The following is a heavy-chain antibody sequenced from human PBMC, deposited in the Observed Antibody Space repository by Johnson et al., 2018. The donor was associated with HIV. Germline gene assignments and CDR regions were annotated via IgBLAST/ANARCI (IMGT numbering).Heavy chain of an antibody. CDR1: GFTFSSYG. CDR3: AREAYCSGGSCYDAFDI. Sequence: VQLVESGGGLVQPGGSLRLSCAASGFTFSSYGMSWVRQAPGKGLEWVSGVTGTGGDTYYAESVKGRFTISRDNSKNTLYLQMNSLRAEDTAVYYCAREAYCSGGSCYDAFDIWGQGTMVTVSS. V-gene: IGHV3-23*04. D-gene: IGHD2-15*01. CDR2: VTGTGGDT. J-gene: IGHJ3*02.